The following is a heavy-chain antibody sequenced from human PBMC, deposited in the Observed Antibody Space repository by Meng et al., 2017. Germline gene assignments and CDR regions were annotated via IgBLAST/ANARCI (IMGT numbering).Heavy chain of an antibody. CDR1: GYTFTSYA. Sequence: VQFGADVQEPCAPVKVSCKASGYTFTSYAMHWVRQAPGQSLEWMGWLNAGNGDTKYSQKFQGRVTITRDSSASTAYMELSSLRSEDTAVYYCARDSCTGGICYRGSFDYWAQGTLVTVSS. V-gene: IGHV1-3*01. CDR2: LNAGNGDT. D-gene: IGHD2-15*01. CDR3: ARDSCTGGICYRGSFDY. J-gene: IGHJ4*02.